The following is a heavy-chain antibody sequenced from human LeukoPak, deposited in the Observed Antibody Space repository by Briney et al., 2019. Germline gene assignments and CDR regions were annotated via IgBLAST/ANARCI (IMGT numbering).Heavy chain of an antibody. D-gene: IGHD2-15*01. CDR2: IYTTGST. CDR3: ATAPCSGGSCQDGLDY. CDR1: GGSISSGNYY. Sequence: PSETLTLTCTVSGGSISSGNYYWSWIRQPAGKGLEWIGRIYTTGSTNYNPSLKSRVTISVDTSKNQFSLRLNSVTAADTAVYYCATAPCSGGSCQDGLDYWGQGTLVTVSS. J-gene: IGHJ4*02. V-gene: IGHV4-61*02.